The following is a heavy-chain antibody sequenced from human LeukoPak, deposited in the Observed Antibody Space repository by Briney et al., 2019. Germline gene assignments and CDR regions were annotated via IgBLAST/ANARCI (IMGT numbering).Heavy chain of an antibody. Sequence: SETLSLTCAVYGGSFSGYYWSWIRQPPGKGLEWIGEINHSGSTNYNPSLKSRVTISVDTSKNQFSLKLSSVTAADTAVYYCARLSTQDIVVVVAAPDAFDIWGQGTMVTVSS. CDR1: GGSFSGYY. D-gene: IGHD2-15*01. CDR3: ARLSTQDIVVVVAAPDAFDI. CDR2: INHSGST. V-gene: IGHV4-34*01. J-gene: IGHJ3*02.